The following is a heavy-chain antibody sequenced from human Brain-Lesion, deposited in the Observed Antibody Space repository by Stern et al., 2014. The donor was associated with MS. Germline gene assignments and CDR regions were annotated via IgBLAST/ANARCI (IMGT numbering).Heavy chain of an antibody. CDR3: ARDDTRSSWYNY. D-gene: IGHD6-13*01. V-gene: IGHV3-7*01. J-gene: IGHJ4*02. CDR1: GFTFNNYW. Sequence: VQLLESGGGLVQPGGSLRLSCAASGFTFNNYWMTWVRQAPGKGLEWVANIKQDGSEKFYVNSVKGRFTISRDNAKNSLYLQMNALKAEDTAVYYCARDDTRSSWYNYWGQGTLVTVSS. CDR2: IKQDGSEK.